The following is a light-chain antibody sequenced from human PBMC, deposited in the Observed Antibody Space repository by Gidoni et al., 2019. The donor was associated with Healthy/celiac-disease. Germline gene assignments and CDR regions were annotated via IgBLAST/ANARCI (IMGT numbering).Light chain of an antibody. CDR1: QGISNY. Sequence: DIQMTQSPSSLSASVGDRVTITCRASQGISNYLAWYQQKPGKVPKLLFYAASTLQSGLPTRFSSGGSRAYLTQTSSGLQPEDVATYCWQKYNSAPVTFGQGTQLEIK. J-gene: IGKJ5*01. CDR2: AAS. CDR3: QKYNSAPVT. V-gene: IGKV1-27*01.